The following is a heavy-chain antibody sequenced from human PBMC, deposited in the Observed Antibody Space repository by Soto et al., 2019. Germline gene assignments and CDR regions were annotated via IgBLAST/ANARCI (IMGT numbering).Heavy chain of an antibody. V-gene: IGHV1-18*01. CDR3: VRSMTGYYFDS. D-gene: IGHD3-9*01. J-gene: IGHJ4*02. Sequence: VQLVQSGGEVKKPGASVKVSCKASGYTLTSYGVSLVRQAPGHGLEWMGWIGTYTGDTNYAQKFQDRVTVTADTSTNTAYMELTSLKSDDTAVYYCVRSMTGYYFDSWGQGTLVTVSS. CDR2: IGTYTGDT. CDR1: GYTLTSYG.